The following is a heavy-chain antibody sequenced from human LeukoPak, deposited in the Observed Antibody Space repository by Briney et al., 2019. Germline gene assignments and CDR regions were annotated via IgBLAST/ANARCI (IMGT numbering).Heavy chain of an antibody. D-gene: IGHD1-26*01. V-gene: IGHV1-18*01. Sequence: ASVKVSCKASGYTFTSYGISWVRQAPGQGLEWMGWISAYNGNTNYAQKFQGRVTLTTDTSTSTAYMELRSLRSDDTAVYYCARDRSGSYEYYVDVWGKGTTVTVSS. CDR2: ISAYNGNT. CDR1: GYTFTSYG. CDR3: ARDRSGSYEYYVDV. J-gene: IGHJ6*03.